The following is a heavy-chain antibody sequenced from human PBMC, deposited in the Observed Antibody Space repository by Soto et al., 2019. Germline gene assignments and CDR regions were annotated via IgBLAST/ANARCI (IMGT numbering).Heavy chain of an antibody. J-gene: IGHJ4*02. D-gene: IGHD7-27*01. CDR2: ISSSGSTI. CDR1: GFTFSSYE. CDR3: ARESAWDYFDY. V-gene: IGHV3-48*03. Sequence: GGSLRLSCAASGFTFSSYEMNWVRQAPGKGLEWVSYISSSGSTIYYADSVKGRFTISRDNAKNSLYLQMNSLRAEDTAVYYCARESAWDYFDYRGQGTPVTVS.